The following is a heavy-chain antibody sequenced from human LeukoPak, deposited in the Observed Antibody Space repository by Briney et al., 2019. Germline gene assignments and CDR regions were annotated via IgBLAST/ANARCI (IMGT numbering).Heavy chain of an antibody. CDR3: ARGGYYDSSGYYYSFQH. J-gene: IGHJ1*01. D-gene: IGHD3-22*01. CDR1: GGTFSSYA. Sequence: ASVKVSCKASGGTFSSYAISWVRQAPGQGLEWMGRIIPILGIANYAQKFQGRVTITADKSTSAAYMELSSLRSEDTAVYYCARGGYYDSSGYYYSFQHWGQGTLVTVSS. V-gene: IGHV1-69*04. CDR2: IIPILGIA.